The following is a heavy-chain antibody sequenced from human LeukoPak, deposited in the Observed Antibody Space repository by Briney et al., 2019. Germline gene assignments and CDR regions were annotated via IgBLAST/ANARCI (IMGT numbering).Heavy chain of an antibody. CDR3: ARWGTIFGGRFNWFDP. CDR1: GYTFTSYG. Sequence: GASVKVSCKASGYTFTSYGISWVRQAPGQGLEWMGWISACNGNTNYAQKLQGRVTMTTDTSTSTAYMELRSLRSDDTAVYYCARWGTIFGGRFNWFDPWGQGTLVTVSS. CDR2: ISACNGNT. D-gene: IGHD3-3*01. J-gene: IGHJ5*02. V-gene: IGHV1-18*01.